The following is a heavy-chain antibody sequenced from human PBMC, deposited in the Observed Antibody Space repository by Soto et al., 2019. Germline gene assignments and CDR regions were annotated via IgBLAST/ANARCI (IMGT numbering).Heavy chain of an antibody. J-gene: IGHJ6*02. D-gene: IGHD6-13*01. CDR2: INHSGST. CDR1: GGSFGGYY. V-gene: IGHV4-34*01. CDR3: ARIPRLRYISSWPYYYYYYGMDV. Sequence: QVQLQQWGAGLLKPSETLSLTCAVYGGSFGGYYWSWLRQPPGKGLAWLGAINHSGSTNYTPSLRSRVTISVDTSKSQFSLNLSSVTDTDTAVYDCARIPRLRYISSWPYYYYYYGMDVWGQGTKVTVPS.